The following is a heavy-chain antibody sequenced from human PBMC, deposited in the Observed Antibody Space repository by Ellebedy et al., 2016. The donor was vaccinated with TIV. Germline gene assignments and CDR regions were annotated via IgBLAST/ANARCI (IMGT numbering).Heavy chain of an antibody. CDR2: IYYSGST. Sequence: SETLSLTXTVSGGSISSYYWSWIRQPPGKGLEWIGYIYYSGSTNYNPSLKSRVTISVDTSKNQFSLKLSSVTAADTAVYYCARAGSSSWYTTSDYYYGMDVWGQGTTVTVSS. D-gene: IGHD6-13*01. CDR3: ARAGSSSWYTTSDYYYGMDV. J-gene: IGHJ6*02. V-gene: IGHV4-59*01. CDR1: GGSISSYY.